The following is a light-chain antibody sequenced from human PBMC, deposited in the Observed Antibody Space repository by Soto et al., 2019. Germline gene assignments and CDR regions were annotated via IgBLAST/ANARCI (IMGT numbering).Light chain of an antibody. J-gene: IGKJ2*01. Sequence: DIQMTQSPSTLSASVGDRVTITCRASQNINTWLAWYQQKPGKAPNLLIYKASSLESGVPSRFSGSGSGTEFTLTISSLQPDDFATYYCQQYNSYSMYTFGQGTKLEIK. V-gene: IGKV1-5*03. CDR3: QQYNSYSMYT. CDR2: KAS. CDR1: QNINTW.